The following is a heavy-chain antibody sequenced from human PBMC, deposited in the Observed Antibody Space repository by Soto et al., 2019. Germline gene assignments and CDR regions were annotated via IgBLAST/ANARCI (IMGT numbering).Heavy chain of an antibody. CDR2: ISSSSSTI. V-gene: IGHV3-48*01. Sequence: GGSLRLSCAASGFTFSSYSMNWVRQAPGKGLEWVSYISSSSSTIYYADSVKGRFTISRDNAKNSLYLQMNSLRAEDTAVYYCARVRVGVFYCSGGSCYSINHYYYYMDVWGKGTTVTVSS. CDR1: GFTFSSYS. CDR3: ARVRVGVFYCSGGSCYSINHYYYYMDV. J-gene: IGHJ6*03. D-gene: IGHD2-15*01.